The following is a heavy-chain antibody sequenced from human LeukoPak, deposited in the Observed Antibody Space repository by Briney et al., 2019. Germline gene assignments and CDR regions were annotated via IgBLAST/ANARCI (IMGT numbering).Heavy chain of an antibody. CDR2: INHSGST. Sequence: SETLSLTCAVYGGSFSGYYWSWIRQPPGKGLEWVGEINHSGSTNYNPSLKGRVTISVDTSKNQFSLKLSSVTAADTAVYYCARGRRAGSRFVYWGQGTLVSVSS. V-gene: IGHV4-34*01. CDR3: ARGRRAGSRFVY. J-gene: IGHJ4*02. D-gene: IGHD5-24*01. CDR1: GGSFSGYY.